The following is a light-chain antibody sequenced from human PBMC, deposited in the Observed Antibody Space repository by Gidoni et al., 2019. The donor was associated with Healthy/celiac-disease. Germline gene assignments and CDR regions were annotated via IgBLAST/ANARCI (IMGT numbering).Light chain of an antibody. Sequence: EIVLTPSPGSLSLSPGERATLSCRASQSVSSSYLAWYQQKPGQAPRLLIYGASSRATGIPDRFSGSGSGTDFTLTISRLEPEDFAVYDCQQYGSSPPRYTFGQGTKLEIK. V-gene: IGKV3-20*01. CDR3: QQYGSSPPRYT. CDR1: QSVSSSY. J-gene: IGKJ2*01. CDR2: GAS.